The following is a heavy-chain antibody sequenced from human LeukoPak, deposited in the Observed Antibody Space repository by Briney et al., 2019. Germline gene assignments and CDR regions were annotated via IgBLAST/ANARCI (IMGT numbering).Heavy chain of an antibody. CDR2: ISYDGSNK. D-gene: IGHD6-13*01. Sequence: GRSLRLSCAASGFTFSSYGMHWVRQAPGKGLEWVAVISYDGSNKYYADSVKGRFTISRDNSKNTLYLQMNSLRAEDTAVYYCAKKGGGAAAGHYYYYGMDVWGQGTTVTVSS. J-gene: IGHJ6*02. CDR3: AKKGGGAAAGHYYYYGMDV. V-gene: IGHV3-30*18. CDR1: GFTFSSYG.